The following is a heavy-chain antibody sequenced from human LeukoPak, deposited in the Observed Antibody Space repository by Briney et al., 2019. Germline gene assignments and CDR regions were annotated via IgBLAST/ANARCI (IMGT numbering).Heavy chain of an antibody. Sequence: GGSLRLSCAASGFTFSSYNMNWVRQAPGKGLEWVSYISSSGSTIYYADSVKGRFTISRDNAKNSLYLQMNSLRAEDTAVYYCARPSGWFGELSYWGQGTLVTVSS. D-gene: IGHD3-10*01. CDR3: ARPSGWFGELSY. V-gene: IGHV3-48*04. CDR1: GFTFSSYN. J-gene: IGHJ4*02. CDR2: ISSSGSTI.